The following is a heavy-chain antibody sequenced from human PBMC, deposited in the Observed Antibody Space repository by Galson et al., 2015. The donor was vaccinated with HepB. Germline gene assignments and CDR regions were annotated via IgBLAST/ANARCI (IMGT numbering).Heavy chain of an antibody. CDR1: GFTFSTFG. J-gene: IGHJ5*02. D-gene: IGHD3-10*01. CDR3: VKDRVPLVRRVGIDWFDP. V-gene: IGHV3-64D*06. Sequence: RLSCAASGFTFSTFGMHWVRHAPGKGLEYVSGISSNGISTYYADSVKGRYTISRDNSRSTPFLHMNSLRVEDTAVFYCVKDRVPLVRRVGIDWFDPWGQGTLVTVSS. CDR2: ISSNGIST.